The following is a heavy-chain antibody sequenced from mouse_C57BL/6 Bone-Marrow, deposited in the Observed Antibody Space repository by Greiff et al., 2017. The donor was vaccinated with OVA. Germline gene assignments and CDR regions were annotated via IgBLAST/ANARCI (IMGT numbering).Heavy chain of an antibody. CDR1: GFTFSSYA. V-gene: IGHV5-4*03. CDR2: ISDGGSYT. D-gene: IGHD1-1*01. J-gene: IGHJ4*01. Sequence: EVKLMESGGGLVKPGGSLKLSCAASGFTFSSYAMSWVRQTPEKRLEWVATISDGGSYTYYPDNVKGRFTISRDNAKNNLYLQMSHLKSEDTAMYYCARITTVYYAMDYWGQGPSVTVSS. CDR3: ARITTVYYAMDY.